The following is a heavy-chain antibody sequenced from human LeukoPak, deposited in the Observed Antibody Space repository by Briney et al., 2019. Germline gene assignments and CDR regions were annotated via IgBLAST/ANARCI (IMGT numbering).Heavy chain of an antibody. CDR1: GFTFSSYA. CDR3: AKDPTVTTSYYFDY. J-gene: IGHJ4*02. V-gene: IGHV3-23*01. D-gene: IGHD4-17*01. Sequence: GGSLRLSCAASGFTFSSYAMSWVRKAPGKGLEWVSAISGSGGSTYYADSVKGRFTISRDNSKNTLYLQMNSLRAEDTAVYYCAKDPTVTTSYYFDYWGQGTLVTVSS. CDR2: ISGSGGST.